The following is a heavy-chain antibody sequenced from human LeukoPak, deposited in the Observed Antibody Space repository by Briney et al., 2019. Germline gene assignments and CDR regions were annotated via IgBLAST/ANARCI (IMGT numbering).Heavy chain of an antibody. CDR3: ARISQSSGGFYY. J-gene: IGHJ4*02. CDR1: GGSISNRGGFY. D-gene: IGHD2-15*01. Sequence: SETLSLTCTVSGGSISNRGGFYWSWIRQHPGDGLEWIGFISYRGSTYYSPSFKTRVSMSVDTSRSQFSLRLTSVTDEDTAVYYCARISQSSGGFYYWGQGTLVTVSS. V-gene: IGHV4-31*02. CDR2: ISYRGST.